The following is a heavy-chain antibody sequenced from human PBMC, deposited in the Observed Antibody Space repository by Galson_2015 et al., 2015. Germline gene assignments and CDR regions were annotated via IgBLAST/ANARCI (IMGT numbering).Heavy chain of an antibody. CDR2: INHSGST. Sequence: ETLSLTCTVYGGSFSGYYWSWIRQPPGKGLEWIGEINHSGSTNYNPSLKSRVTISVDTSKNQFSLKLSSVTAADTAVYYCARGSTYVAGTFDYWGQGTLVTVSS. CDR1: GGSFSGYY. V-gene: IGHV4-34*01. D-gene: IGHD6-19*01. J-gene: IGHJ4*02. CDR3: ARGSTYVAGTFDY.